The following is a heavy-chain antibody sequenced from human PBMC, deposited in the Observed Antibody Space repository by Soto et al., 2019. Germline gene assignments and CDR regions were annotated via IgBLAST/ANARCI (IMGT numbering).Heavy chain of an antibody. Sequence: EASVKVSCKVSGYTLTELSMHWVRQAPGKGLEWMGGFDPEDGETIYAQKFQGRVTMTEDTSTDTAYMELSSLRSEDTAVYYCATDPIAAAGTVPYYYYGMDVWGQGTTVTVSS. J-gene: IGHJ6*02. CDR3: ATDPIAAAGTVPYYYYGMDV. D-gene: IGHD6-13*01. CDR2: FDPEDGET. CDR1: GYTLTELS. V-gene: IGHV1-24*01.